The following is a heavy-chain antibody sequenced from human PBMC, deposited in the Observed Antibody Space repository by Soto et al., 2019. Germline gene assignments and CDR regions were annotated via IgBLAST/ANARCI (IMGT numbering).Heavy chain of an antibody. D-gene: IGHD2-8*02. CDR3: ARDKITGLFDY. CDR2: INHSGST. J-gene: IGHJ4*02. V-gene: IGHV4-34*01. Sequence: QVQLQQWGAGLLKPSETLSLTCAVYGGSFSGYYWTWIRQPPGTGLEWIGEINHSGSTNYNPSLKGRVPITVSHSQEQFPLKLTSVTAADTAVYYCARDKITGLFDYWGQGTLVTVSS. CDR1: GGSFSGYY.